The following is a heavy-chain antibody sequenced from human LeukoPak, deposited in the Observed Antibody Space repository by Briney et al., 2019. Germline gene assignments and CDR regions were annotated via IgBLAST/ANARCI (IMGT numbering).Heavy chain of an antibody. J-gene: IGHJ4*02. D-gene: IGHD3-22*01. V-gene: IGHV4-59*01. CDR3: ARVSGYYDSSGYYLYFDY. Sequence: SETLSLTCTVSGGSIRSYYWSWIRQPPGKGLEWIGYIYYSGSTNYNPSLKSRVTISVDTSKNQFSLKLSSVTAADTAVYYCARVSGYYDSSGYYLYFDYWGQGTLVTVSS. CDR2: IYYSGST. CDR1: GGSIRSYY.